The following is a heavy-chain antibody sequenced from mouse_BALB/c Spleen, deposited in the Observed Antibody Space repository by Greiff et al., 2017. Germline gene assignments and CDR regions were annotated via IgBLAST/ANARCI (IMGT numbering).Heavy chain of an antibody. CDR3: ARGGTRYAMDY. D-gene: IGHD3-3*01. CDR1: GYTFSSYW. Sequence: QVQLKESGAELMKPGASVKISCKATGYTFSSYWIEWVKQRPGHGLEWIGEILPGSGSTNYNEKFKGKATFTADTSSNTAYMQLSSLTSEDSAVYYCARGGTRYAMDYWGQGTSVTVSS. V-gene: IGHV1-9*01. CDR2: ILPGSGST. J-gene: IGHJ4*01.